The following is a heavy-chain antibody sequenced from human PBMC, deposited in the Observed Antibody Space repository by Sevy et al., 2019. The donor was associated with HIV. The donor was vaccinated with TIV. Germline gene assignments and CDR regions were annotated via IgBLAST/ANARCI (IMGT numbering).Heavy chain of an antibody. V-gene: IGHV3-23*01. Sequence: GGSLRLSCAASGFTFSTYAMNWVRQAPGKGLEWVSTISGSGGSTYYADSVKGRFTISRDNPKNTLYLQMNSLRAEDTAVYYCAKDFYSSGWEWGTFDIWGQGTMVTASS. CDR3: AKDFYSSGWEWGTFDI. CDR2: ISGSGGST. CDR1: GFTFSTYA. D-gene: IGHD6-19*01. J-gene: IGHJ3*02.